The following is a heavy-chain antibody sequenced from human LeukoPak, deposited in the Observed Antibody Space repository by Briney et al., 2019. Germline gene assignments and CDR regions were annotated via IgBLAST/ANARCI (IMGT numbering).Heavy chain of an antibody. V-gene: IGHV4-59*08. D-gene: IGHD3-16*02. Sequence: PAGTLSLTCTASGVSIGTYYWSWVRQSPGTGLEWIGYIYVTGTRYNPYLHSRATISADRSRNQFFLKMTSVTTALTAVYYCARHIGGGIEDMDVWGRGTKVTVSS. CDR2: IYVTGT. J-gene: IGHJ6*03. CDR1: GVSIGTYY. CDR3: ARHIGGGIEDMDV.